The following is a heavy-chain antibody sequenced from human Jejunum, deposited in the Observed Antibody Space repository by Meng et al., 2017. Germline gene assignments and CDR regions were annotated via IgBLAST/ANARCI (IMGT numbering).Heavy chain of an antibody. D-gene: IGHD1-1*01. Sequence: EVQLVESGGGVVQPGGSLRLSCAASGFTFSTYWMHWVRQAPGKGLVWVSYIDNDGSRTGYADSVKGRFTISRDNAKNTLYLQMNSLRAEDTAVYYCAKDPGQRKGFDPWGQGSLVTVSS. CDR2: IDNDGSRT. V-gene: IGHV3-74*01. J-gene: IGHJ5*02. CDR3: AKDPGQRKGFDP. CDR1: GFTFSTYW.